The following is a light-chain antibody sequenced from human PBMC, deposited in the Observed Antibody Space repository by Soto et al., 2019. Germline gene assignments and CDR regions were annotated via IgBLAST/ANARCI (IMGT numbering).Light chain of an antibody. J-gene: IGLJ2*01. V-gene: IGLV2-14*01. CDR1: SSDVGGYNY. CDR2: DVS. CDR3: SSYTTSNTYVV. Sequence: QSVLTQPASVSGSPGQSITISCTGTSSDVGGYNYVSWYQQHPGKAPKLMIYDVSNRPSGISNRFSGSKSGNTASLTISGLQAEDEADYYCSSYTTSNTYVVSGGGTKLTVL.